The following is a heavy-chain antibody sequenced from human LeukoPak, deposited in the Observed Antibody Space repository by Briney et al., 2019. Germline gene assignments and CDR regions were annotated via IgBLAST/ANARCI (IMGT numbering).Heavy chain of an antibody. CDR2: ISGSGSGI. J-gene: IGHJ4*02. Sequence: GGSLRLSCAASGFSFNVYAMSWVRQAPGRRLEWISIISGSGSGIYYANSVRGRFTISRDNSKSTVYLQMNSLRAEDTAVYYCARGDFPYSSSWTHFDYWGQGTLVTVSS. D-gene: IGHD6-13*01. V-gene: IGHV3-23*01. CDR1: GFSFNVYA. CDR3: ARGDFPYSSSWTHFDY.